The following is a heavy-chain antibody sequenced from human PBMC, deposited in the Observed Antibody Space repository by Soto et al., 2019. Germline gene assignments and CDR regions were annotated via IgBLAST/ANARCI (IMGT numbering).Heavy chain of an antibody. CDR1: GYSFASQW. V-gene: IGHV5-10-1*03. CDR3: ATQGLTTYYFGY. J-gene: IGHJ4*02. Sequence: EVQLVQSGAEVKKSGESLRISCKVSGYSFASQWSSWVRQVPGKGQEWMGRIDLSESYTTYNPSFQGHVTFSADKSITTADLQWRSLEASDTATYYCATQGLTTYYFGYWGQGTLVTVSS. CDR2: IDLSESYT.